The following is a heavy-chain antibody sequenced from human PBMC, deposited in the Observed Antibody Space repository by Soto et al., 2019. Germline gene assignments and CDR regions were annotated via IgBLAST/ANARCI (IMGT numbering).Heavy chain of an antibody. D-gene: IGHD1-1*01. CDR2: IYYSGSA. V-gene: IGHV4-39*01. CDR3: VRDGTKTLRDWFDH. Sequence: PETLSLTFPVSGGSVSSSTYYWGWIRQPPGKVLAWLGSIYYSGSAYYNPSLKSRVTISVDTSKHQFSLKLRSVTADDTAVYYCVRDGTKTLRDWFDHWGQGIAVTVS. J-gene: IGHJ5*02. CDR1: GGSVSSSTYY.